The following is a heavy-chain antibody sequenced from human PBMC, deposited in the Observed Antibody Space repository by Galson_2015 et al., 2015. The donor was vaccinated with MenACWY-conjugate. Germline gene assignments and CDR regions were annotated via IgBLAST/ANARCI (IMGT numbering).Heavy chain of an antibody. Sequence: SLRLSCAASGFTFSSYAMHWVRQAPGKGLEWVAVISYDGSNKYYADSVKGRFTISRDNSKNTLYLQMNSLRAEDTAVYYCARDKSRDLGLCEYWGQGTLVTVSS. CDR2: ISYDGSNK. J-gene: IGHJ4*02. CDR1: GFTFSSYA. CDR3: ARDKSRDLGLCEY. D-gene: IGHD3-16*01. V-gene: IGHV3-30*04.